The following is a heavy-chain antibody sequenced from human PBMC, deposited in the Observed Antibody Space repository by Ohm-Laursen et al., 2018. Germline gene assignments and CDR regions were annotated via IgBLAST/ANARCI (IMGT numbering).Heavy chain of an antibody. CDR3: ARLSSGWSY. Sequence: GSLRLSCTASGFTFDDYAMHWVRQAPGKGLEWVSSISSSSSYIYYADSVKGRFTISRDNAKNSLYLQMNSLRAEDTAVYYCARLSSGWSYWGQGTLVTVSS. CDR1: GFTFDDYA. J-gene: IGHJ4*02. CDR2: ISSSSSYI. D-gene: IGHD6-19*01. V-gene: IGHV3-21*01.